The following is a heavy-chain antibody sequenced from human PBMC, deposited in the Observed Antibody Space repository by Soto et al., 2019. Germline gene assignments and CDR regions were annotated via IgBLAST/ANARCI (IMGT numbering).Heavy chain of an antibody. Sequence: QVQLVESGGGVVQPGRSLRLSCAASGFTFSSYAMHWVRQAPGKGLEWVAVISYDGSNKYYADSVKGRFTISRDNSKNTLYLQMNSRRAEDTAVYYCARDLYSYGTSPYYYYGMDVWGQGTTVTVSS. V-gene: IGHV3-30-3*01. CDR1: GFTFSSYA. CDR3: ARDLYSYGTSPYYYYGMDV. CDR2: ISYDGSNK. D-gene: IGHD5-18*01. J-gene: IGHJ6*02.